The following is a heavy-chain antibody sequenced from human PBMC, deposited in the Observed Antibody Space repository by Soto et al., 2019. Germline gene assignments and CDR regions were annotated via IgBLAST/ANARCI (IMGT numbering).Heavy chain of an antibody. D-gene: IGHD2-15*01. Sequence: QVQLVQSGAEVKKPGASVKVSCKASGYTFTSYAMHWVRQAPGQRLEWMGWINAGNGNTKYSQKFQGRVTITRDTSASTAYMELSSLRSEDTAVYYCARAPLGCSGGSCHLYNWFDPWGQGTLVTVSS. J-gene: IGHJ5*02. CDR2: INAGNGNT. CDR1: GYTFTSYA. CDR3: ARAPLGCSGGSCHLYNWFDP. V-gene: IGHV1-3*01.